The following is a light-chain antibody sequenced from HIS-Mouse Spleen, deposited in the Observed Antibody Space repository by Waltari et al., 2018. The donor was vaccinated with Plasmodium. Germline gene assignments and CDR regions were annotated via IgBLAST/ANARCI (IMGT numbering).Light chain of an antibody. CDR2: GAS. CDR1: QSVISY. V-gene: IGKV3-11*01. J-gene: IGKJ4*01. CDR3: QQRSNWPRVLT. Sequence: EIVLTQSPATLSLSPGERATLSCRASQSVISYLAWYQQKPGQAPRLLIYGASNRATGIPVRFSGVVCGTDFTLTISSLEPEDFAVYYCQQRSNWPRVLTFGGGTKVEIK.